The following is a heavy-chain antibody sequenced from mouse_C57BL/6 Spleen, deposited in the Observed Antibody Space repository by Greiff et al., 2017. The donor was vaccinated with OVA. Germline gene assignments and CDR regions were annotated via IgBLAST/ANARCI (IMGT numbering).Heavy chain of an antibody. CDR2: IHPNSGST. CDR3: ARSGVTTPCFAY. Sequence: QVQLQQPGAELVKPGASVKLSCKASGYTFTSYWMHWVKQRPGQGLEWIGMIHPNSGSTNYNEKFKSKATLTVDKSSSTAYMQLSSLTSEDSAVYYCARSGVTTPCFAYWGQGTLVTVSA. J-gene: IGHJ3*01. V-gene: IGHV1-64*01. D-gene: IGHD2-2*01. CDR1: GYTFTSYW.